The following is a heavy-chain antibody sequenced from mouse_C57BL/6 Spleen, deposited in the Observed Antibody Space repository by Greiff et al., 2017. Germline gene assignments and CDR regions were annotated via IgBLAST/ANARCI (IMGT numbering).Heavy chain of an antibody. V-gene: IGHV1-59*01. Sequence: VQLQQPGAELVRPGTSVKLSCKASGYAFTSYWMHWVKQRPGQGLEWIGVIDPSDSYTNYNQKFKGKATLTVDTSSSTAYMQLSSLTSEDSAVYYCARAQGGKYGSPHYYAMDYWGQGTSVTVSS. CDR1: GYAFTSYW. CDR2: IDPSDSYT. J-gene: IGHJ4*01. D-gene: IGHD1-1*01. CDR3: ARAQGGKYGSPHYYAMDY.